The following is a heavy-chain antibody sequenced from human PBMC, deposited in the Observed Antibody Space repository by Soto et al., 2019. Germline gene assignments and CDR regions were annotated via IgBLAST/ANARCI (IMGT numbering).Heavy chain of an antibody. Sequence: EVQLVESGGGLVQRGGSLRLSCAASGFTFSSSWMHWVRQAPGKGLVWVSRINSDGSTTTYADSVKGRFTISRDNAKNTLYLQMDSLRAEDTAVNYCARAKYSSSSNDFWGQGTLVTVSS. J-gene: IGHJ4*02. CDR1: GFTFSSSW. V-gene: IGHV3-74*01. D-gene: IGHD6-6*01. CDR3: ARAKYSSSSNDF. CDR2: INSDGSTT.